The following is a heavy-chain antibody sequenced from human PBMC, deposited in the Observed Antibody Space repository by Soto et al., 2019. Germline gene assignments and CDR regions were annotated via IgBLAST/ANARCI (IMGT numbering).Heavy chain of an antibody. CDR1: GFTFSNAW. Sequence: GGSLRLSCAASGFTFSNAWMNWVRQAPGKGLEWVGRIKSKTDGGTTDYAAPVKGRFTISRDDSKNTLYLQMNSLKTEDTAVYYCTTDRRVGAGRSFDPWGQGTLVTVSS. CDR3: TTDRRVGAGRSFDP. CDR2: IKSKTDGGTT. D-gene: IGHD1-26*01. J-gene: IGHJ5*02. V-gene: IGHV3-15*07.